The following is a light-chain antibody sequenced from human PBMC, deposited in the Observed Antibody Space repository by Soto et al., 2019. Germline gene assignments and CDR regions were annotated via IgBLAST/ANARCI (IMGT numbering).Light chain of an antibody. CDR1: STDVGAYNF. CDR2: DVS. Sequence: QSVLTQPASVSGSPGQSITISCTGASTDVGAYNFVSWYQQHPGKAPKLIIYDVSSRPSGVSNRFSGSKSGNTASLTIAGLQAEDEADYYCSSYTSSLTYVFGTGTKLTVL. V-gene: IGLV2-14*03. J-gene: IGLJ1*01. CDR3: SSYTSSLTYV.